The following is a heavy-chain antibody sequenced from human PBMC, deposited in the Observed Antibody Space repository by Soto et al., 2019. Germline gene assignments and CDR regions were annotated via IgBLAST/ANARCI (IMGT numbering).Heavy chain of an antibody. D-gene: IGHD6-13*01. Sequence: ASVKVSCKASGYTFTGYYMHWVRQAPGQGLEWMGWINPNSGGTNYAQKFQGWVTMTRDTSISTAYMELSRLRSDDTAVYYCARGVYSSTDYYYYYMDVWGKGTTVTVSS. CDR3: ARGVYSSTDYYYYYMDV. CDR1: GYTFTGYY. V-gene: IGHV1-2*04. J-gene: IGHJ6*03. CDR2: INPNSGGT.